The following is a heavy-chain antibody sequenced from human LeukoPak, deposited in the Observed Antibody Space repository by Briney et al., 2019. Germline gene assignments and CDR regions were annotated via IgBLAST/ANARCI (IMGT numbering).Heavy chain of an antibody. CDR3: ATSESQTRFDY. Sequence: GESLKISCKGSGYSFTTLWIGWVRQLPGKGLEWMGLIFPGDSETIYSPSFQGQVTISADKSINTAYLRWSSLKASDTAMYYCATSESQTRFDYWGQGTLVTVSS. V-gene: IGHV5-51*01. CDR1: GYSFTTLW. D-gene: IGHD1/OR15-1a*01. CDR2: IFPGDSET. J-gene: IGHJ4*02.